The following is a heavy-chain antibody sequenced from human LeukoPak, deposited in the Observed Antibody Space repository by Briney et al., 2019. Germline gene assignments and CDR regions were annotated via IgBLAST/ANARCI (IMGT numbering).Heavy chain of an antibody. CDR2: ISSSGSII. D-gene: IGHD3-22*01. CDR3: ARSRLNDY. V-gene: IGHV3-48*03. J-gene: IGHJ4*02. Sequence: GGSLRLSCAASGFTFSSNEMNWVRRAPGKGLEWVSYISSSGSIIHYADSLKGRFTTSRDNAKNSLYLQMNSLRAEDTAVYYCARSRLNDYWGQGTLVTVSS. CDR1: GFTFSSNE.